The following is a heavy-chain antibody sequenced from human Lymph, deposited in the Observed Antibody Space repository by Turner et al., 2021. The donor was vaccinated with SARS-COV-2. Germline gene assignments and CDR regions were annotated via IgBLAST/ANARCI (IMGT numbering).Heavy chain of an antibody. J-gene: IGHJ4*02. CDR1: GFTFRTYG. CDR2: ISYDGSNK. Sequence: QVQLVESGGGVVQPGRSLRLSCAASGFTFRTYGMHWVRQAPGKGLEWVAVISYDGSNKYYADSVKGRFNISRDNSKNTLYLQMNSLRAEDTAVYYCAKMGGVYCSGGNCYSGRLDYWGQGTLVTVSS. D-gene: IGHD2-15*01. V-gene: IGHV3-30*18. CDR3: AKMGGVYCSGGNCYSGRLDY.